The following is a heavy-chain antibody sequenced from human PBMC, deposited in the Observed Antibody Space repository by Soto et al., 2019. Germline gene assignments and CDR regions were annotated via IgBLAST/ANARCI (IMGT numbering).Heavy chain of an antibody. Sequence: SSETLSLTCAVYGGSFGGYYWSWIRQPPGKWLEWIGEINHSGSTNYNPSLNSRVTISVDTSKNQFSLKLRSVTAADTAVYNCARVYVVVVDAMLVGPFDPSGQGTLVTVSS. D-gene: IGHD2-15*01. CDR1: GGSFGGYY. CDR3: ARVYVVVVDAMLVGPFDP. J-gene: IGHJ5*02. CDR2: INHSGST. V-gene: IGHV4-34*01.